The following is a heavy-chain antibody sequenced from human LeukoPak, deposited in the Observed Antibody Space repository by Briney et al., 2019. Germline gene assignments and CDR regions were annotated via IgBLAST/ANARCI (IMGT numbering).Heavy chain of an antibody. CDR1: GFTFSSYG. CDR3: AKDRRSGWYDSFDY. V-gene: IGHV3-23*01. J-gene: IGHJ4*02. Sequence: PGGSLRLSCAASGFTFSSYGMHWVRQAPGKGLEWVSGITGSGANTYYADSVKGRFTISRDNSKNTLYLQMNSLRAEDTAVYYCAKDRRSGWYDSFDYWGQGTLVTVSS. D-gene: IGHD6-19*01. CDR2: ITGSGANT.